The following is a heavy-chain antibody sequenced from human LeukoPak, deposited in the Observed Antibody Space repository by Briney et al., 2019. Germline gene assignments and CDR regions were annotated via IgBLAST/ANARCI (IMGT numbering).Heavy chain of an antibody. CDR2: ISGGSRSI. D-gene: IGHD6-6*01. V-gene: IGHV3-21*04. CDR1: KFIFGNYT. J-gene: IGHJ6*03. Sequence: PGGSLRLSCAASKFIFGNYTMNWFRQAPGKGLEWVSSISGGSRSIYYAGSVKGRFTTSRENAKDSLSLQMHSLRAEDKGVYYCVRERSVKARQEGGHRYYYYMDVWGNGTTVTVSS. CDR3: VRERSVKARQEGGHRYYYYMDV.